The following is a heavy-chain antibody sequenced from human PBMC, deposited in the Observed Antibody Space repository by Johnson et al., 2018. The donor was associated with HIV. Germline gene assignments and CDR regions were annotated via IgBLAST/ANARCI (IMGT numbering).Heavy chain of an antibody. J-gene: IGHJ3*02. CDR2: IRSKANSYAT. CDR1: GFTFSGSA. D-gene: IGHD3-3*01. CDR3: ARDGDDAFDI. Sequence: EVQLVESGGVLVQPGGSLKLSCAASGFTFSGSAMHWVRQASGKGLEWVGRIRSKANSYATAYAASVKGRFTISRDDSKNTAYLQMNSLKTEDTAVYYCARDGDDAFDIWGQGTMVTVSS. V-gene: IGHV3-73*01.